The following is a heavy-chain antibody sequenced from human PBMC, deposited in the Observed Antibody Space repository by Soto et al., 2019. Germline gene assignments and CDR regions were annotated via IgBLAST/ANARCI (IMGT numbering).Heavy chain of an antibody. Sequence: GASVKVSCKASGYTFTSYGISWVRQAPGQGLEWMGGIIPIFGKTNYAQKFQGRVTITADESTSTAYMELSSLRSEYTAVYYCARGSGPDSRHAFDIWGQGTMVTVSS. D-gene: IGHD7-27*01. V-gene: IGHV1-69*13. J-gene: IGHJ3*02. CDR2: IIPIFGKT. CDR1: GYTFTSYG. CDR3: ARGSGPDSRHAFDI.